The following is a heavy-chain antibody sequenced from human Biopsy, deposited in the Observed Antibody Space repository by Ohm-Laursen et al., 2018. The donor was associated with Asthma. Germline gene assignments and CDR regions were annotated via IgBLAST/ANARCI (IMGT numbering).Heavy chain of an antibody. Sequence: GSSVKVSCKASGYTFINYAIHWVRQAPGQRLEWMGWINAGNGNTKYSQKFQGRVTITRDTSASTAYMDLSSLRSEDTAVYYCARTYYDFWTGQVNDAFAIWGQGTMVTASS. D-gene: IGHD3-3*01. V-gene: IGHV1-3*01. CDR3: ARTYYDFWTGQVNDAFAI. CDR2: INAGNGNT. CDR1: GYTFINYA. J-gene: IGHJ3*02.